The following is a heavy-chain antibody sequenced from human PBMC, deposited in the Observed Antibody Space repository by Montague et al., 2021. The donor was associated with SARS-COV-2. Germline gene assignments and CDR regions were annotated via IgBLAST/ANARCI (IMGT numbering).Heavy chain of an antibody. CDR1: GGSISSYY. D-gene: IGHD4-17*01. J-gene: IGHJ4*02. V-gene: IGHV4-59*01. CDR2: IYYSGST. Sequence: SETLSLTCTVSGGSISSYYWSWIRQPPGKGLEWIGYIYYSGSTXXXPSXKGRVTISVDTSKNQFSLKLSSVTAADTAVYYCAGEPDYGDYFDYWGQGTLVTVSS. CDR3: AGEPDYGDYFDY.